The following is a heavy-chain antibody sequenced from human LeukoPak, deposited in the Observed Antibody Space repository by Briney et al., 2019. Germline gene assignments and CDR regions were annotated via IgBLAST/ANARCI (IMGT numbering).Heavy chain of an antibody. CDR1: GFTFSSYA. V-gene: IGHV3-23*01. CDR2: ISGSGGST. Sequence: GGSMRLSSAASGFTFSSYAMSWVRQAPGKGLEWVSAISGSGGSTYYADSVKGRFTISRDNSKNTLYLQMNSLRAEDTAVYYCARHDTAMATDYGMDVWGQGTTVTVSS. J-gene: IGHJ6*02. CDR3: ARHDTAMATDYGMDV. D-gene: IGHD5-18*01.